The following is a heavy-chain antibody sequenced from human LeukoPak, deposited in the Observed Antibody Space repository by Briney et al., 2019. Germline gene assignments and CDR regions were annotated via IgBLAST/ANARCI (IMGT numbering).Heavy chain of an antibody. CDR3: ARESYDSSGYYHY. CDR2: IIPILGIA. D-gene: IGHD3-22*01. Sequence: SVKVSCKASGGTFSSYAISWVRQAPGQGLDWMGRIIPILGIANYAQKFQGRVTITADKSTSTAYMELSSLRSEDTAVYYCARESYDSSGYYHYWGQGTLVTVSS. CDR1: GGTFSSYA. J-gene: IGHJ4*02. V-gene: IGHV1-69*04.